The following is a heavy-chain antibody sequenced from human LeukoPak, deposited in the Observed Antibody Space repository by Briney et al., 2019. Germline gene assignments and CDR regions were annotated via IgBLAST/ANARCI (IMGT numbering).Heavy chain of an antibody. CDR1: GFIFTSHW. CDR2: INGDGSRR. J-gene: IGHJ4*02. Sequence: GGSLRLSCAASGFIFTSHWMFWVRQVPGKGLVWVSRINGDGSRREYADSVKGRFTISRDSAKNTVYLQMNSLSSEDTGLYYCVRDPRGDGSSTFGYWGQGTLVTVSS. CDR3: VRDPRGDGSSTFGY. V-gene: IGHV3-74*01. D-gene: IGHD1-26*01.